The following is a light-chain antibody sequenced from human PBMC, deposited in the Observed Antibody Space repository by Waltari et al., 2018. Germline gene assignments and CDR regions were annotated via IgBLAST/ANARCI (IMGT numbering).Light chain of an antibody. V-gene: IGKV3-20*01. CDR1: ESVSADY. J-gene: IGKJ1*01. CDR3: QQYGSLPWT. Sequence: ILFTQSPGTLSLSPGGRATLSCRASESVSADYLAWYQQKPGQSPRLLVYDASTRATGVPDRFSGSGTGTDFTLTISRLEPEDFAVYYCQQYGSLPWTFGQGTVVDIK. CDR2: DAS.